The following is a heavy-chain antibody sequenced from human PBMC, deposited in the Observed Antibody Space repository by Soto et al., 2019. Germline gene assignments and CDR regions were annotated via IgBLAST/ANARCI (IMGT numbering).Heavy chain of an antibody. CDR2: IYPGDSDT. Sequence: GESLKISCEGSGYPFSYYWIGWVRQMPGKGLEWMGIIYPGDSDTRYSPSFQGQVTISADKSISTAYLQWSSLKASDTAMYYCARRPMYSSGPDYWGQGTLVTVSS. J-gene: IGHJ4*02. V-gene: IGHV5-51*01. CDR1: GYPFSYYW. CDR3: ARRPMYSSGPDY. D-gene: IGHD6-19*01.